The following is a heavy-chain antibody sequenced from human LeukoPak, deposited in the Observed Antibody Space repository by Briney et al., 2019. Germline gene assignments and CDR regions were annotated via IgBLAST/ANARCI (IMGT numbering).Heavy chain of an antibody. CDR3: VTESSGSYGRLFDY. CDR1: GDSTSKYF. V-gene: IGHV4-59*01. D-gene: IGHD3-22*01. CDR2: IYDSGIT. Sequence: SEPLTLTCSVTGDSTSKYFWSWIRQSPGKGPEWSGLIYDSGITNYIHTLSSRVTLSIDTYKNQLCLKLTSVTAADTALYFCVTESSGSYGRLFDYWGERTLVTVSS. J-gene: IGHJ4*02.